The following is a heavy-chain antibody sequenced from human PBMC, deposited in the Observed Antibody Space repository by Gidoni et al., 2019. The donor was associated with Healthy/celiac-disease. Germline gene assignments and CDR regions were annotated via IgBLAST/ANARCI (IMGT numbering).Heavy chain of an antibody. D-gene: IGHD4-4*01. CDR1: GGSISSYY. V-gene: IGHV4-4*07. Sequence: QVQLQESGPGLVKPSETLSLTCTVSGGSISSYYWSWIRQPAGKGLEWIGRIYTSGSTNYNPSLKSRVTMSVETSKNQFSLKLSSVTAADTAVYYCARIDYSNPKGYYYYGMDVWGQGTTVTVSS. J-gene: IGHJ6*02. CDR2: IYTSGST. CDR3: ARIDYSNPKGYYYYGMDV.